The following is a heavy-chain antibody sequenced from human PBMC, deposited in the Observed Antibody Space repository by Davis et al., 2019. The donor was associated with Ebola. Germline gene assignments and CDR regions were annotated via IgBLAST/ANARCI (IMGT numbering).Heavy chain of an antibody. Sequence: PGGSLRLSCTVSGGSISSYYWSWIRQPPGKGLEWIGYIYYSGSTNYNPSLKSRVTISVDTSKNQFSLKLSSVTAADTAVYYCARESKDYDILTGSTYYYYGMDVWGQGTTVTVSS. CDR3: ARESKDYDILTGSTYYYYGMDV. V-gene: IGHV4-59*01. CDR2: IYYSGST. CDR1: GGSISSYY. J-gene: IGHJ6*02. D-gene: IGHD3-9*01.